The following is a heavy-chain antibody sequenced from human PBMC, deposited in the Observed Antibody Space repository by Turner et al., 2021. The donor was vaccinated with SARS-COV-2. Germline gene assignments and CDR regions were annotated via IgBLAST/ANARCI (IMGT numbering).Heavy chain of an antibody. CDR1: GFTFSSYA. D-gene: IGHD3-10*01. Sequence: QVQLVESGGGVVQPGRSLRLSCAASGFTFSSYAMHWVRQAPGKGLEWVAVISYDESDKYYADSVKGRFIISRDNSKNTLYLQMNSLRAEDTAVYYCAKDGAPFLLYFGEPTFYFDYWGQGTLVTVSS. CDR3: AKDGAPFLLYFGEPTFYFDY. CDR2: ISYDESDK. J-gene: IGHJ4*02. V-gene: IGHV3-30-3*01.